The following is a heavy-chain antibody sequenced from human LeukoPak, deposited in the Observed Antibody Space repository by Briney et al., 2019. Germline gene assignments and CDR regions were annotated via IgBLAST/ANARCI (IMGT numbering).Heavy chain of an antibody. J-gene: IGHJ4*02. V-gene: IGHV4-4*07. D-gene: IGHD4-11*01. CDR3: ARDFLLQSEGLFDY. CDR2: FYISGST. Sequence: PSETLSLTCTVSGGSISSYYWSWIRQPAGQGLEWIGRFYISGSTNYNPSLKSRVTMSVDTSKNQFSLRLNSVTAADTAVYYCARDFLLQSEGLFDYWGQGTRVTVSS. CDR1: GGSISSYY.